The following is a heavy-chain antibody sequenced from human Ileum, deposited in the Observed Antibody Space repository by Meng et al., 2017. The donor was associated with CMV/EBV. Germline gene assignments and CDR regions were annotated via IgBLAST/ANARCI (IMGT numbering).Heavy chain of an antibody. CDR3: ARAGGRYGGAGY. Sequence: GESLKISCAASGFTFSNYWMSWVRQAPGKGLEWVANIKQDGREKYYGDPVKGRFNISRDNAENSLYLQMNSLRADDTGVYYCARAGGRYGGAGYWGQGTLVTVSS. V-gene: IGHV3-7*01. D-gene: IGHD1-26*01. CDR1: GFTFSNYW. CDR2: IKQDGREK. J-gene: IGHJ4*02.